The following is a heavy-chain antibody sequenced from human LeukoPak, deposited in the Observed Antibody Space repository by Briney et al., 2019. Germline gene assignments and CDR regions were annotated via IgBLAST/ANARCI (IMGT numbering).Heavy chain of an antibody. CDR1: GYIFTSYW. D-gene: IGHD2-2*01. CDR3: ARRQGCSSTSCPPDY. CDR2: IYPGDSDT. V-gene: IGHV5-51*01. J-gene: IGHJ4*02. Sequence: GESLKISCKASGYIFTSYWIAWVRKMPGKGPEWMGIIYPGDSDTTYSPSLQGQVTISADKSISTAYLQWTSLKASDTAMYYCARRQGCSSTSCPPDYWGQGTLVTVSP.